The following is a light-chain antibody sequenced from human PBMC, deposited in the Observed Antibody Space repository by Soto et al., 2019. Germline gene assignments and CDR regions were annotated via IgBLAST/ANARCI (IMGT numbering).Light chain of an antibody. Sequence: DIQMTQSPSTLSGSVGGRVTITCRASQTISSWLARYQQKPGKAPKLLIYKASTLKIGVPSRFSGSGSGTEFTLTISSLQPDDFAVYYCQQSGSSPRTFGQGTRLEI. CDR1: QTISSW. CDR2: KAS. CDR3: QQSGSSPRT. J-gene: IGKJ5*01. V-gene: IGKV1-5*03.